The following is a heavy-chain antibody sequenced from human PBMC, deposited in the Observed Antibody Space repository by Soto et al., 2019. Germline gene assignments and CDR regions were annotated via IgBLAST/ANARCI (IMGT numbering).Heavy chain of an antibody. J-gene: IGHJ4*02. D-gene: IGHD5-12*01. V-gene: IGHV1-2*02. Sequence: QVPLVQSGAEVKKPGASVIVSCKASGYTFTGYYLHWVRQAPGQGLEWMGRINPNSGVTNYAQKFQGRVTMTSDSSIRTAYMELTGLRSDDTAVYYCAREVDVNKCFDSWGQGTLVTVSS. CDR3: AREVDVNKCFDS. CDR1: GYTFTGYY. CDR2: INPNSGVT.